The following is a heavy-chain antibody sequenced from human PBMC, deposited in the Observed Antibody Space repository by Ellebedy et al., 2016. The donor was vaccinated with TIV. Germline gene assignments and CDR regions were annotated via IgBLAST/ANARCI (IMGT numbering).Heavy chain of an antibody. CDR2: FDPEDGET. V-gene: IGHV1-24*01. D-gene: IGHD2-8*01. J-gene: IGHJ3*02. CDR3: ATDLRYCTNGVCFKRFDAFDI. CDR1: GYTLTELS. Sequence: AASVKVSCKVSGYTLTELSMHWVRQAPGKGLEWMGNFDPEDGETTNAQKFQGRVTMTEDTSTDTAYMELSSLRSEDTAVYYCATDLRYCTNGVCFKRFDAFDIWGQGTMVTVSS.